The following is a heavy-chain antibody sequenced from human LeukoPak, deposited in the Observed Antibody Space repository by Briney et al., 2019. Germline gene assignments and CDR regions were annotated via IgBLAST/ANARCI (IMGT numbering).Heavy chain of an antibody. CDR2: ISSSGTTI. Sequence: PGGSLRLSCAASGFTFSDYYMSWIRQAPGKGLEWVSYISSSGTTIFYADSVKGRFTISRDNSKNSLYLQMNSLRATETEVYYCAIDAMIGVIGAFDIWGQGTMVTVSS. D-gene: IGHD3-22*01. CDR3: AIDAMIGVIGAFDI. V-gene: IGHV3-11*01. J-gene: IGHJ3*02. CDR1: GFTFSDYY.